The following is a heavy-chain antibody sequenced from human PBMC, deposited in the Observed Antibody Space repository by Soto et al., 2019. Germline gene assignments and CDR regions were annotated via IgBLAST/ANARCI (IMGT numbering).Heavy chain of an antibody. CDR1: GYTFISYY. Sequence: ASVKVSCKASGYTFISYYMDWVRQAPGQGLEWMGIINPSGGATSYAQKFQGRVTMTRDTSTSTLYMELSSLRSEDTAVYYCARALYSGSYYLFDYWGQGTLVTVSS. D-gene: IGHD1-26*01. CDR2: INPSGGAT. V-gene: IGHV1-46*03. CDR3: ARALYSGSYYLFDY. J-gene: IGHJ4*02.